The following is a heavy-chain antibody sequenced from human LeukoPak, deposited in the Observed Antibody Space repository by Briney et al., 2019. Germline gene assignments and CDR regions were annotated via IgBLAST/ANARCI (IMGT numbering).Heavy chain of an antibody. D-gene: IGHD5-18*01. CDR2: ISSSSSYI. CDR3: ARDSRGYSYGNVADY. V-gene: IGHV3-21*01. J-gene: IGHJ4*02. CDR1: GFTFSSYS. Sequence: GGSLRLSCAASGFTFSSYSMNWVRQAPGKGLEWVSSISSSSSYIYYADSVKGRFTISRDNAKNSLYLQMNSLRAEDTAVYYCARDSRGYSYGNVADYWGQGTLVTVSS.